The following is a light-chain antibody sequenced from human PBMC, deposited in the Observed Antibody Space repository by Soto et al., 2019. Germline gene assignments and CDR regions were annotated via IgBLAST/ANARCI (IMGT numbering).Light chain of an antibody. V-gene: IGLV1-44*01. J-gene: IGLJ3*02. CDR2: SNN. Sequence: QSVLTQPPSASGTPGQRVTISCSGSSSNIGSNTVNWYQQLPGTAPKLLIYSNNQRPSRVPDRFSGSKSGTSASLAISGLQSEDEADYYCAAWDDSLNGWVFGGGTQLTV. CDR1: SSNIGSNT. CDR3: AAWDDSLNGWV.